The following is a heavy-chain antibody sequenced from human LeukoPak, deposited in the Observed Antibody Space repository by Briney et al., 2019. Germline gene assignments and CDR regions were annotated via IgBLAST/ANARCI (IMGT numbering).Heavy chain of an antibody. CDR3: ASLGSGSSPIIDFDY. CDR1: GYTLTSYY. J-gene: IGHJ4*02. V-gene: IGHV1-46*01. D-gene: IGHD3-10*01. Sequence: ASVKVSCTASGYTLTSYYMHWVRQAPGQGLEWMGIINPSGGSTNYAQKFQGRVIMTSDTSTSTVYMELSSLRSEDTAVYYCASLGSGSSPIIDFDYWGQGTLVTVSS. CDR2: INPSGGST.